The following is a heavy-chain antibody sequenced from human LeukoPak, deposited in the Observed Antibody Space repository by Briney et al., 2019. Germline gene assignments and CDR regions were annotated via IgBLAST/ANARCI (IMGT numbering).Heavy chain of an antibody. CDR3: ARQGGSGSPADY. V-gene: IGHV3-74*01. J-gene: IGHJ4*02. D-gene: IGHD3-10*01. CDR2: INSDGSST. CDR1: GFTFSSYA. Sequence: GGSLRLSCAASGFTFSSYAMSWVRQAPGKGLVWVSRINSDGSSTSYADSVKGRFTISRDNAKNTLYLQMNSLRAEDTAVYYCARQGGSGSPADYWGQGTLVTVPS.